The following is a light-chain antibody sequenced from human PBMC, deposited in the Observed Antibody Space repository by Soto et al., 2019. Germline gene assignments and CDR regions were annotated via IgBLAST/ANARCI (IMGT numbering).Light chain of an antibody. Sequence: QSVRAQPASVSGSPVHAITISCTGTSSDIGGYKYVSWYQQHPGKAPKLMIYDVSNRPSGVSNRFSGSKSGNTATLTISGLQGEDEAEYYCSSYTGGSTYVFGTGTKVTVL. V-gene: IGLV2-14*01. CDR2: DVS. CDR3: SSYTGGSTYV. CDR1: SSDIGGYKY. J-gene: IGLJ1*01.